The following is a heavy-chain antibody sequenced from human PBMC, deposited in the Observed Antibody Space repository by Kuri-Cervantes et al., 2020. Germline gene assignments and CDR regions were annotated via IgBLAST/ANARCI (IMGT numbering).Heavy chain of an antibody. D-gene: IGHD1-1*01. V-gene: IGHV4-59*12. CDR2: IYYSGSA. Sequence: SETLSLTCTVSGGSIDSYFWSWIRQPPGRGLEWIGYIYYSGSANYNPSLKSRVTISVDTSKNQFSLKLSSVTAADTAVYYCARDSPGDYWYFDLWGRGTLVTVSS. J-gene: IGHJ2*01. CDR3: ARDSPGDYWYFDL. CDR1: GGSIDSYF.